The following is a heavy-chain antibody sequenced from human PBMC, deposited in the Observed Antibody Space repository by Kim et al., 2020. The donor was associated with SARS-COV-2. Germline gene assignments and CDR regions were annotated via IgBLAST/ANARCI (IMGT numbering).Heavy chain of an antibody. D-gene: IGHD1-26*01. J-gene: IGHJ5*02. Sequence: ASVKVSCKASGYTFTSYAMHWVRQAPGQRLEWMGWINAGNGNTKYSQKFQGRVTITRDTSASTAYMELSSLRSEDTAVYYCARESWVGAPDGGYNWFDPWGQGTLVTVSS. CDR2: INAGNGNT. CDR3: ARESWVGAPDGGYNWFDP. CDR1: GYTFTSYA. V-gene: IGHV1-3*01.